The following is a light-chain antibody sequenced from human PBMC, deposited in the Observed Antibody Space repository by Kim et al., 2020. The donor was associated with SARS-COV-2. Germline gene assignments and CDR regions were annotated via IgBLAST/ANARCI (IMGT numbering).Light chain of an antibody. CDR3: QSYDSSLSGGV. Sequence: RVNISCTGSSSNIGAGYDVHWYQQLPGTAPKPLIHGNSNRPSGVPDRFSGSKSGTSASLAITGLQAEDEADYYCQSYDSSLSGGVFGGGTQLTVL. J-gene: IGLJ3*02. CDR1: SSNIGAGYD. CDR2: GNS. V-gene: IGLV1-40*01.